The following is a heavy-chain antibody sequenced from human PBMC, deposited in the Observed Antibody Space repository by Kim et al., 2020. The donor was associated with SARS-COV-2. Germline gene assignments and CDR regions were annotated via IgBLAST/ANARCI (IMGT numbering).Heavy chain of an antibody. CDR1: GGSISSYY. CDR2: IYTSGST. Sequence: SETLSLTCTVSGGSISSYYWSWIRQPAGKGLEWIGRIYTSGSTNYNPSLKSRVTMSVDTSKNQFSLKLSSVTAADTAVYYCARDAAVGTYYDFWSGYHSRFDPWGQGTLVTVSS. CDR3: ARDAAVGTYYDFWSGYHSRFDP. J-gene: IGHJ5*02. V-gene: IGHV4-4*07. D-gene: IGHD3-3*01.